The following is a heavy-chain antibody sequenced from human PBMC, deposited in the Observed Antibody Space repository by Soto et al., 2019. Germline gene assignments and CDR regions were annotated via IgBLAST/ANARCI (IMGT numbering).Heavy chain of an antibody. D-gene: IGHD2-15*01. CDR3: ARGRGVGESGGSSLTNDPFDY. CDR2: INHSGST. Sequence: SETLSLTCAVYGGSFSGYYWSWIRQPPGKGLEWIGEINHSGSTNYNPSLKSRVTISVDTSKNQFSLKLSSVTAADTAVYYCARGRGVGESGGSSLTNDPFDYWGQGTLVTVSS. J-gene: IGHJ4*02. CDR1: GGSFSGYY. V-gene: IGHV4-34*01.